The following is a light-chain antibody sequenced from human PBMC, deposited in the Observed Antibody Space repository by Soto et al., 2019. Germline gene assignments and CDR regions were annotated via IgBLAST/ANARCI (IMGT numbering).Light chain of an antibody. CDR1: SSDVGGYKY. CDR2: EVN. J-gene: IGLJ1*01. V-gene: IGLV2-8*01. CDR3: SSYAGINNVGV. Sequence: QSALTQPPSASGSPGQSVTISCTGTSSDVGGYKYVSWYQQHPGKAPKLMIFEVNKRPSGVPDRFSGSKSGNTASLTVSGLQADDEADYYCSSYAGINNVGVFGTGTKLTVL.